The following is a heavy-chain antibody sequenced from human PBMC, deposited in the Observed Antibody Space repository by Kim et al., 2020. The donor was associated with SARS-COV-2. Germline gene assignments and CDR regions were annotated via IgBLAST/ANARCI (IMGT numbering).Heavy chain of an antibody. V-gene: IGHV3-74*01. J-gene: IGHJ5*01. CDR3: ARGGSTWYDF. CDR2: SA. Sequence: SANVAGSLKGQFTLPRDNAKNTLYLQMDSLRAEDTAVYYCARGGSTWYDFWGQGTLVTVSS. D-gene: IGHD3-10*01.